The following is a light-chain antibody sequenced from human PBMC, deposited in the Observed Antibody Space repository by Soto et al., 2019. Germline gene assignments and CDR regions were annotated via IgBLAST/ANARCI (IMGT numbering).Light chain of an antibody. CDR2: DAS. CDR3: QHRSNWPPVLT. CDR1: QSVSSY. J-gene: IGKJ3*01. Sequence: EIVLTQSPDTLYLSTGERATLSCRASQSVSSYLAWYQQKPGQAPRLLIYDASKRATGIPARFSGSGYGTEFTLTISSLKPVHDSVYYSQHRSNWPPVLTFDPGTNVYIK. V-gene: IGKV3-11*01.